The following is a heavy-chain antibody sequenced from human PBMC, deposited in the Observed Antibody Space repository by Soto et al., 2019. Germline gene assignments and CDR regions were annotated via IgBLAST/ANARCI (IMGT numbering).Heavy chain of an antibody. CDR3: ARGAPGY. J-gene: IGHJ4*02. CDR2: IYHTGST. CDR1: GGSFSDYS. V-gene: IGHV4-34*01. Sequence: QVQLQQWGAGLLRPSETLSLTCAVYGGSFSDYSWTWIRQPPGKGLEWIGEIYHTGSTNYNPSLKSLVTISVDSSKNQFSPKVNSVTAADTAVYYCARGAPGYWGQGTLVTVSS.